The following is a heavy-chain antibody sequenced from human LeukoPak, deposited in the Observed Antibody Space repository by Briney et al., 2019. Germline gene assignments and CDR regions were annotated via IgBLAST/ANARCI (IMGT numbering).Heavy chain of an antibody. J-gene: IGHJ5*02. CDR1: GYSFVSQW. Sequence: GESLKISCMGSGYSFVSQWIGWVRQMPGKGLEWMGIIYPGDSDTRYRPSFQGQVTISADKSISTAYLQWSSLKASDTAMYYCARAKGFGELLLGWFDPWGQGTLVTVSS. D-gene: IGHD3-10*01. CDR3: ARAKGFGELLLGWFDP. CDR2: IYPGDSDT. V-gene: IGHV5-51*01.